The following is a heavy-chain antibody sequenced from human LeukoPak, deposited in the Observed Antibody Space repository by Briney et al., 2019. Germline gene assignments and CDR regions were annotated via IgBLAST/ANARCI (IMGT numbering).Heavy chain of an antibody. CDR1: GFTFSSYG. J-gene: IGHJ6*02. Sequence: GGSLRLSCAASGFTFSSYGMYWVRQAPGKGLEWVAVISYDGSNKYYADSVKGRFTISRDNSKNTLYLQMNSLRAEDTAVYYCAKDQKHYYYYYGMDVWGQGTTVTVSS. CDR3: AKDQKHYYYYYGMDV. V-gene: IGHV3-30*18. CDR2: ISYDGSNK.